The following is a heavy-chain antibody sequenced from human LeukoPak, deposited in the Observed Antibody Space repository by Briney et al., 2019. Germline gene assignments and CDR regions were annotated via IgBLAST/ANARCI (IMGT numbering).Heavy chain of an antibody. CDR3: AAALRPDDFDY. J-gene: IGHJ4*02. CDR2: IYYSGST. Sequence: PSETLSLTCTVSGGSISSYYWSWIRQPPGKGLEWIGYIYYSGSTNYNPSLKSRVTISVDTSKNQFSLKLGSVTAADTAVYYCAAALRPDDFDYWGQGTLVTVSS. V-gene: IGHV4-59*01. CDR1: GGSISSYY. D-gene: IGHD3-16*01.